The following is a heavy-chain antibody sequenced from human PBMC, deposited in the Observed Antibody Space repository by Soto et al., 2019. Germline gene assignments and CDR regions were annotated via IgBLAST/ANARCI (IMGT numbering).Heavy chain of an antibody. CDR1: GSTVSSNY. CDR2: IYSGGST. CDR3: ARRVNPRPYDFWSGLGYYMDV. D-gene: IGHD3-3*01. Sequence: GGSLRLSCAASGSTVSSNYMSWVRQAPGKGLEWVSVIYSGGSTYYADSVKGRFTISRDNSKNTLYLQMNSLRAEDTAVYYCARRVNPRPYDFWSGLGYYMDVWGKGTTVTVS. V-gene: IGHV3-66*01. J-gene: IGHJ6*03.